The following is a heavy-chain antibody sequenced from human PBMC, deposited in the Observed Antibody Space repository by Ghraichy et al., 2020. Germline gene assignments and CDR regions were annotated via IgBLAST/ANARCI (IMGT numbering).Heavy chain of an antibody. D-gene: IGHD3-10*01. CDR3: STSPRADRGNY. CDR2: IKTDGSTT. CDR1: GLTFSSYW. J-gene: IGHJ4*02. V-gene: IGHV3-74*01. Sequence: GGSLRLSCAASGLTFSSYWMHWVRQAPGKGLEWVSHIKTDGSTTNYADSVRGRLTISRDNAKNTLYLQMNSLRADDTAVYYCSTSPRADRGNYWGQGTLVTVSS.